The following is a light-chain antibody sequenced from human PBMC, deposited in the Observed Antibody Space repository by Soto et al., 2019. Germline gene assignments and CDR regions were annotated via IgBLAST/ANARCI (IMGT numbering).Light chain of an antibody. J-gene: IGLJ7*01. Sequence: QSVLTQPRSVSGSPGQSVTISCTGTSSDVGTYNYVSWYQQHPGKAPKLMIYDVTKRPSGVPDRFSGSKSGNMASLTISGLQAADEADYYCCSYADTSTFRVLFGGGTQLTVL. V-gene: IGLV2-11*01. CDR3: CSYADTSTFRVL. CDR2: DVT. CDR1: SSDVGTYNY.